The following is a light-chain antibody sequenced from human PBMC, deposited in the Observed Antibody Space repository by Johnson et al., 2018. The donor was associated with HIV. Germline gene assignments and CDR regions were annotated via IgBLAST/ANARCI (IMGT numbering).Light chain of an antibody. CDR1: SSNIGNNY. J-gene: IGLJ1*01. CDR2: DNH. CDR3: ATWDSSLSAYV. Sequence: QSVLTQPPSVSAAPGQKVTISCSGSSSNIGNNYVSWYQQLPGTAPKLLIYDNHKRPSGIPDRFSGSKSGTSVTLAITGLQPGDEADYYCATWDSSLSAYVFGTGTKVTVL. V-gene: IGLV1-51*01.